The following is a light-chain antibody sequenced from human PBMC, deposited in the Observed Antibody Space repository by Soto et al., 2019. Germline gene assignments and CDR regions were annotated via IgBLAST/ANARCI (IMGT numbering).Light chain of an antibody. V-gene: IGLV2-8*01. CDR3: SSYAGSNNFGV. Sequence: QSALTQPPSASGSPGQSVTISCTGTSSDVGGYNYVSWYQQHPGKAPKLMIYEVNKWPSGVPDRFSGSKSGNTASLTVSGLQAEDEAYYYCSSYAGSNNFGVFGTGTKLTVL. CDR2: EVN. J-gene: IGLJ1*01. CDR1: SSDVGGYNY.